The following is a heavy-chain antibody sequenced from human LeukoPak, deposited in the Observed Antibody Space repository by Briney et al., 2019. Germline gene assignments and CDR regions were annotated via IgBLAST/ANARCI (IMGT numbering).Heavy chain of an antibody. J-gene: IGHJ4*02. V-gene: IGHV3-23*01. Sequence: GGSLRPSCAASGFTFSSYAMSWVRQAPGKGLEWVSAISGSGGSTYYADSVKGRFTISRDNFKNTLYLQMNSLRAEDTAVYYCAKADSSSWYYFDYWGQGTLVTVSS. CDR1: GFTFSSYA. CDR3: AKADSSSWYYFDY. CDR2: ISGSGGST. D-gene: IGHD6-13*01.